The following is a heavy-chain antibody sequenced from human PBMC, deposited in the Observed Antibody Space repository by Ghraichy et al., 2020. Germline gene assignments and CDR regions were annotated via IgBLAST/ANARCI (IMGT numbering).Heavy chain of an antibody. V-gene: IGHV3-21*01. CDR1: GFTFSSYS. CDR3: ARDGYSYGYD. D-gene: IGHD5-18*01. J-gene: IGHJ4*02. Sequence: GVLRLSCAASGFTFSSYSMNWVRQAPGKGLEWGSSISSSSSYIYYADSVKGRFTISRDNAKNSLYLQMNSLRAEDTAVYYCARDGYSYGYDWGQGTLVTVSS. CDR2: ISSSSSYI.